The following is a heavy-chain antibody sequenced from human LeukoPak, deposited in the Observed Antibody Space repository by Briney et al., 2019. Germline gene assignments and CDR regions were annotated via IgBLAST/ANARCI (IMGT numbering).Heavy chain of an antibody. CDR3: ARVSYYYDSGTRQYYFDY. D-gene: IGHD3-10*01. CDR1: GVTVSSNY. V-gene: IGHV3-53*01. J-gene: IGHJ4*02. Sequence: GYMILSCSASGVTVSSNYMSWVRQAPGKGLEGVSGIYSGGSTYYAASVKGRITIFREHSKNTLYLQMNSLRAEDTAVYYVARVSYYYDSGTRQYYFDYWGQGTLVTVSS. CDR2: IYSGGST.